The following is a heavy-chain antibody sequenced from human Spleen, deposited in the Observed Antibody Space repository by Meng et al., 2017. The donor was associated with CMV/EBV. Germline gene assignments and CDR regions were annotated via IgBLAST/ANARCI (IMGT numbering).Heavy chain of an antibody. CDR1: GGSISSSNW. Sequence: LRETLSLTCAVSGGSISSSNWWSWVRQPPGKGLEWIGEIYHSGSTNYNPSLKGRVTLSVDKSKNQISLKLSSVTAADTAVYYCARWITIFGNRWFDPWGQGTLVTVSS. CDR3: ARWITIFGNRWFDP. J-gene: IGHJ5*02. V-gene: IGHV4-4*02. CDR2: IYHSGST. D-gene: IGHD3-3*01.